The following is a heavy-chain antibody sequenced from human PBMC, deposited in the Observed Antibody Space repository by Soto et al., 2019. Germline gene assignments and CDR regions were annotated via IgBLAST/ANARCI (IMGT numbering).Heavy chain of an antibody. D-gene: IGHD3-16*01. J-gene: IGHJ5*02. V-gene: IGHV4-4*07. CDR1: GGSIRSYY. CDR2: IYTSGST. Sequence: SETLSLTCTVPGGSIRSYYWSWIRQPAGKGLEWIGRIYTSGSTNYNPALKSRVTMSVDTSKNQFSLKLSSVTSTDTAAYYCARDTLPLFVPWGQATLETVSS. CDR3: ARDTLPLFVP.